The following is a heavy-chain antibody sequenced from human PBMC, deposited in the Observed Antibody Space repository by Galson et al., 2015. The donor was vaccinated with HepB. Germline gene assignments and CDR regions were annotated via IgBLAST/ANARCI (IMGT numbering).Heavy chain of an antibody. Sequence: SVKVSCKASGATLSSYTIGWVRQAPGQGLEWVGRITPMLGVANYAQEFQGRVTITADRSTNTAYLELSSLRYEDTAIYYCARDQGEPELYWYFDVWGRGTLLTVSS. D-gene: IGHD1-14*01. V-gene: IGHV1-69*04. CDR2: ITPMLGVA. J-gene: IGHJ2*01. CDR1: GATLSSYT. CDR3: ARDQGEPELYWYFDV.